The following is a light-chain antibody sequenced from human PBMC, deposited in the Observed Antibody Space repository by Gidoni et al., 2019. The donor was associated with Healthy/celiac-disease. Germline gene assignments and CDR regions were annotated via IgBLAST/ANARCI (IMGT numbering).Light chain of an antibody. Sequence: QLVLTQSPSASASLGASVTLTCTLSSGHSSYAIAWHQQPREKGPRYLMKLNTEGRHSKGDGIPDLCSGSISGAERYLTISSLQSEDAADYYCQTWGTGIRVFGGVTKLTVL. CDR1: SGHSSYA. J-gene: IGLJ3*02. CDR3: QTWGTGIRV. CDR2: LNTEGRH. V-gene: IGLV4-69*01.